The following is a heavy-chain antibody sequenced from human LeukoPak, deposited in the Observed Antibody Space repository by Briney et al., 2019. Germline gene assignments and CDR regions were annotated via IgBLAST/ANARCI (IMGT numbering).Heavy chain of an antibody. CDR1: GFTFSSYE. CDR2: ISGSGTTI. V-gene: IGHV3-48*03. Sequence: GGSLRLSCAASGFTFSSYEMSWVRQAPGKGLEWISHISGSGTTIYYGDSVKGRFTISRDNAKNSLYLQMNSLRAEDTAIYCCAREGSSSCYDSCNWFDPWGQGTLVTVSS. D-gene: IGHD2-2*01. J-gene: IGHJ5*02. CDR3: AREGSSSCYDSCNWFDP.